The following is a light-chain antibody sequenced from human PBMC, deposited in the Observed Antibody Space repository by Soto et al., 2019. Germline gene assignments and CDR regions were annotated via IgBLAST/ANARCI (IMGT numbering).Light chain of an antibody. Sequence: QSALTQPASVSGSPGQSITISCTGTSSDVGGYNYVSWYQQHPGKAPKLMIYEVSNRPSGVSNRFSGSKSGNTASLTISGLQAEDEADYYCSSYTSSSIVVFGGGTKPDRP. CDR1: SSDVGGYNY. CDR2: EVS. V-gene: IGLV2-14*01. CDR3: SSYTSSSIVV. J-gene: IGLJ2*01.